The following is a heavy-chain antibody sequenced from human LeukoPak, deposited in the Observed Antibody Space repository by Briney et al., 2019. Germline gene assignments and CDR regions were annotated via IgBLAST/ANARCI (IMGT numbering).Heavy chain of an antibody. D-gene: IGHD3-22*01. CDR2: ISGSGGST. CDR3: ARGASSSGFSDAFDV. Sequence: GGSLRLSCAASGFTFSSYAMTWVRQAPGKGLEWVSAISGSGGSTYYADSVKGRFTISRDNSKNTVYLQMNSLRAEDTAVYYCARGASSSGFSDAFDVWGQGTKVTVSS. CDR1: GFTFSSYA. J-gene: IGHJ3*01. V-gene: IGHV3-23*01.